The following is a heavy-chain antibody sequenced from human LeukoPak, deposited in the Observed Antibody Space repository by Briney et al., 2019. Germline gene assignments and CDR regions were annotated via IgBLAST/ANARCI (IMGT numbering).Heavy chain of an antibody. CDR3: ARDLSHDSSWNINS. V-gene: IGHV3-21*04. Sequence: GGSLRLSCAASGFTFSSYSMNWVRQAPGKGLEWVSSISSSSSYIYYADSVKGRFTISRDNAKNSLYLQMNSLRAEDTAVYYCARDLSHDSSWNINSWGQGTLVTVSS. D-gene: IGHD6-13*01. CDR1: GFTFSSYS. J-gene: IGHJ4*02. CDR2: ISSSSSYI.